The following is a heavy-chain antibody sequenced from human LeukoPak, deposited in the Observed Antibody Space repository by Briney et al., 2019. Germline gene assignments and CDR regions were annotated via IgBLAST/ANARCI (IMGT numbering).Heavy chain of an antibody. Sequence: ASVKVSCKASGYTFTGHYMHWIRQARGQGLEWMGWIHPNSGATHYNQKLQGRVTMTSDTSIDTVYMELTSLIYDDTAVYYCARDDDWGPDYWGQGPLVSVSS. J-gene: IGHJ4*02. CDR2: IHPNSGAT. D-gene: IGHD3-9*01. V-gene: IGHV1-2*02. CDR1: GYTFTGHY. CDR3: ARDDDWGPDY.